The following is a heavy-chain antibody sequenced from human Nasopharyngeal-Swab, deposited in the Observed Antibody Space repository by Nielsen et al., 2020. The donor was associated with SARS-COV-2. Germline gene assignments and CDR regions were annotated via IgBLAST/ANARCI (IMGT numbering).Heavy chain of an antibody. Sequence: SLKISCAASGFTFSSYWMSWVRQAPGKGLEWVSGISWNSGSIGYADSVKGRFTISRDNAKNSLYLQMNSLRAEDTALYYCATLGGYSGYDSEYGMDVWGQGTTVTVPS. CDR3: ATLGGYSGYDSEYGMDV. V-gene: IGHV3-9*01. J-gene: IGHJ6*02. CDR1: GFTFSSYW. D-gene: IGHD5-12*01. CDR2: ISWNSGSI.